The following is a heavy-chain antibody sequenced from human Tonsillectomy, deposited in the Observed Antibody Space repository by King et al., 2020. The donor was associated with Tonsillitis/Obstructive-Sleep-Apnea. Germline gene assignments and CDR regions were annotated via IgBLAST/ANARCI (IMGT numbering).Heavy chain of an antibody. Sequence: QLQESGPGLVKPSQTLSLTCAISGDSVSSNSAAWNWIRQSPSRGLEWLGRTYYRSKWYNDYAVSVKSRITINPDTSKNQFSLQLNSVTPEDTAVYYCAIGPPPMSGGRVVWFDPWGQGTLVTVSS. V-gene: IGHV6-1*01. CDR2: TYYRSKWYN. CDR1: GDSVSSNSAA. CDR3: AIGPPPMSGGRVVWFDP. J-gene: IGHJ5*02. D-gene: IGHD2-15*01.